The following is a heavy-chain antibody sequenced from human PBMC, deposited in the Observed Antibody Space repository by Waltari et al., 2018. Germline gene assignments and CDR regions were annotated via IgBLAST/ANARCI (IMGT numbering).Heavy chain of an antibody. CDR1: GYTFTSYY. CDR3: ARDSRPRVVVIATRGGAFDI. J-gene: IGHJ3*02. Sequence: QVQLVQSGAEVKKPGASVKVSCKASGYTFTSYYMHWVRQAPGQGLEWMGIINPSGGSTSYAQKFQGRVTMTRETSTSTVYMELSSLRSEDTAVYYCARDSRPRVVVIATRGGAFDIWGQGTMVTVSS. D-gene: IGHD2-21*01. V-gene: IGHV1-46*01. CDR2: INPSGGST.